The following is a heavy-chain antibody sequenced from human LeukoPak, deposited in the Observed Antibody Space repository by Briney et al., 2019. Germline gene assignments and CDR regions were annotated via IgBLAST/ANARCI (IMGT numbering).Heavy chain of an antibody. J-gene: IGHJ4*02. Sequence: PSETLSLTCAVYGGSFSGYYWSWIRQPPGKGLEWIGEINHSGSTNYNPSLKSRVTISVDKSKNQFSLKLSSVTAADTAVYYCARRGLAAAGNFDYWGQGTLVTVSS. CDR3: ARRGLAAAGNFDY. V-gene: IGHV4-34*01. CDR1: GGSFSGYY. D-gene: IGHD6-13*01. CDR2: INHSGST.